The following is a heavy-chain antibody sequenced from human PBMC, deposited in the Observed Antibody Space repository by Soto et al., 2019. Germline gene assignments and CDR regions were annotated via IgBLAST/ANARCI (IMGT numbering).Heavy chain of an antibody. V-gene: IGHV3-30-3*01. Sequence: GGSLRLSCAASGFTFSSYAMHWVRQAPGKGLEWVAVISYDGSNKYYADSVKGRFTISRDNSKNTLYLQMNSLRAEDTAVYYCARDRRVVKNYYYYGMDVWGQGTTVTVSS. J-gene: IGHJ6*02. CDR3: ARDRRVVKNYYYYGMDV. CDR2: ISYDGSNK. CDR1: GFTFSSYA. D-gene: IGHD3-22*01.